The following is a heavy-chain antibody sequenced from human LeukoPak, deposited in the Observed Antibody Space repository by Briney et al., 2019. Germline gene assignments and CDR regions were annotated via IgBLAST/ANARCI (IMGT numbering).Heavy chain of an antibody. CDR3: VRWGVQAGMDY. CDR1: GFNFHNYL. Sequence: GGSLRLPCETSGFNFHNYLMGWVGQAPAKGLDWVANINPDGRDTYYVDSVKGRFTISRDNAKKSMFLQMNSLRAEDTAVFSCVRWGVQAGMDYRGQGTLVTVSS. J-gene: IGHJ4*02. V-gene: IGHV3-7*01. CDR2: INPDGRDT. D-gene: IGHD2-2*01.